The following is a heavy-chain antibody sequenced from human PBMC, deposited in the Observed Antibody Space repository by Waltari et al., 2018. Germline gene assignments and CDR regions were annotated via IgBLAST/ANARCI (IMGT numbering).Heavy chain of an antibody. J-gene: IGHJ3*02. CDR2: IYYSGST. Sequence: QLQLQESGPGLVKPSETLSLTCTVSGGSISSSSYYWGWIRQPPGKGLEWIGSIYYSGSTYYNPSLKSRVTISVDTSKNQFSLKLSSVTAADTAVYYCAVGHGGNSGGDAFDIWGQGTMVTVSS. CDR3: AVGHGGNSGGDAFDI. D-gene: IGHD2-21*02. V-gene: IGHV4-39*07. CDR1: GGSISSSSYY.